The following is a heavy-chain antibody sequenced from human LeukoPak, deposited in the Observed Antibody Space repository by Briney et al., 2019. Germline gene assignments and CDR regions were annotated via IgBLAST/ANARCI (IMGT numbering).Heavy chain of an antibody. V-gene: IGHV3-7*01. CDR3: ARVKYDRTGYYSILDN. CDR2: INQDGSAK. J-gene: IGHJ4*02. CDR1: GFAFSPFW. Sequence: GGSLRLSCAASGFAFSPFWMSWVRQAPGKGLEWVANINQDGSAKYYVDSVEGRFTISRDNAKNSLDLQMNSLRAEDTAVYYCARVKYDRTGYYSILDNWGQGTLVTVSS. D-gene: IGHD3-22*01.